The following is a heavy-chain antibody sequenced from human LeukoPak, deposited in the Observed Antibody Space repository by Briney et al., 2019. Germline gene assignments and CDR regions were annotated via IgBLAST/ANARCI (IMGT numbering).Heavy chain of an antibody. CDR3: ARGEGYGDSFDY. D-gene: IGHD5-24*01. Sequence: NTSETLSLTCTVSGGSVSSGSYYWSWIRQPPGKGLEWIGYIYYSGSTNYNPSLKSRVTISIDTSKNQFSLKLSSGTAADTAVYYCARGEGYGDSFDYWGQGTLVTVSS. V-gene: IGHV4-61*01. CDR1: GGSVSSGSYY. CDR2: IYYSGST. J-gene: IGHJ4*02.